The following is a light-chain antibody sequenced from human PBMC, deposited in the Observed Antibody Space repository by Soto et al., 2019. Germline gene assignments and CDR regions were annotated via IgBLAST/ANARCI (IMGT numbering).Light chain of an antibody. CDR2: DVS. CDR3: SSYTSSSTLGVL. J-gene: IGLJ2*01. Sequence: QSALTQPASVSGSPGQSITISCTGTSSDVGGYNYVSWYQQHPGKAPKLMIYDVSNRPSGVSNRFSGSKSGNTASLTISGLHAEDEADYYCSSYTSSSTLGVLFGGGTKLSVL. V-gene: IGLV2-14*01. CDR1: SSDVGGYNY.